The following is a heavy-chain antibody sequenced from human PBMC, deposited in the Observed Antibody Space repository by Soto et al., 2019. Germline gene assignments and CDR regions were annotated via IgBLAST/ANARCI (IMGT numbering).Heavy chain of an antibody. V-gene: IGHV2-5*01. J-gene: IGHJ6*04. Sequence: QITLKESGPTLVKPTQTLTLTCTFSGFSLTTSGVGVGWVRQPPGKALERLALIYSNDDKRFSTSLTSRLTITKHTSKSPVVLTMTNMGPVDTATYYCTHVRGSGLYGMDVWGEGTTVAFSS. CDR3: THVRGSGLYGMDV. CDR2: IYSNDDK. D-gene: IGHD3-10*01. CDR1: GFSLTTSGVG.